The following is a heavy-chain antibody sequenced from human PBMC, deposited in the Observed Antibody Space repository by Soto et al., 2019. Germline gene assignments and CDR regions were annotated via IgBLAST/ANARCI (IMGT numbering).Heavy chain of an antibody. Sequence: ESLKISCKISVYSFDTYWIAWVRQMPGQGLVWMGIIYPGDSDTRYSQSFKGQVTISVDGSITTAYLQWSSLKASDTAMYYCARHDRAASSGSRVLNYWGQGTLVTVSS. V-gene: IGHV5-51*01. J-gene: IGHJ4*02. CDR3: ARHDRAASSGSRVLNY. D-gene: IGHD1-26*01. CDR2: IYPGDSDT. CDR1: VYSFDTYW.